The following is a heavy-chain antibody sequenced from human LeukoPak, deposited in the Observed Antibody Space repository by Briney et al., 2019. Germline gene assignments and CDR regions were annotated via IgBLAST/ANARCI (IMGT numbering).Heavy chain of an antibody. V-gene: IGHV3-30*18. Sequence: PGGSLRLSCAASGFTFSSGMHWVRQAPGKGLEWVAVISYDGNHKYYGDSVKGRFTISRDNSRNTLYLRMDSLKTEDTAVYYCAKGELHFNTCSFDYWGQGTLVTVSS. D-gene: IGHD1-26*01. J-gene: IGHJ4*02. CDR1: GFTFSSG. CDR2: ISYDGNHK. CDR3: AKGELHFNTCSFDY.